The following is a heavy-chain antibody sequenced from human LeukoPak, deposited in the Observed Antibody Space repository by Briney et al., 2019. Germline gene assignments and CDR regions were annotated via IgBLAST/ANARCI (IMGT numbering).Heavy chain of an antibody. CDR2: ISYDGSNK. CDR3: ARDAGPFDY. CDR1: GFTFSSYA. J-gene: IGHJ4*02. Sequence: GRSLRLSWAAAGFTFSSYAMHWVSQARGEGLEWEAVISYDGSNKFYADSVKGRFTISRDNSKNTLYLQMNSLRAEATAVYYCARDAGPFDYWGQGTLVTVSS. D-gene: IGHD6-13*01. V-gene: IGHV3-30*04.